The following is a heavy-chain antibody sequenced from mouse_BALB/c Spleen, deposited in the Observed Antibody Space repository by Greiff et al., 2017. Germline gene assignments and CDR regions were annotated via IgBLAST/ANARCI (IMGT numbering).Heavy chain of an antibody. CDR3: TRSGTTVVATPFDY. D-gene: IGHD1-1*01. CDR1: GYTFTDYE. V-gene: IGHV1-15*01. J-gene: IGHJ2*01. CDR2: IDPETGGT. Sequence: QVQLKQSGAELVRPGASVTLSCKASGYTFTDYEMHWVKQTPVHGLEWIGAIDPETGGTAYNQKFKGKATLTADKSSSTAYMELRSLTSEDSAVYYCTRSGTTVVATPFDYWGQGTTLTVSS.